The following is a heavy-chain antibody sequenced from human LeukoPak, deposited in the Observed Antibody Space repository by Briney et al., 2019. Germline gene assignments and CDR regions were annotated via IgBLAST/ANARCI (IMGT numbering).Heavy chain of an antibody. D-gene: IGHD3-10*01. V-gene: IGHV3-21*01. Sequence: GGSLRLSCAASGFTFSSCSMNWVRQAPGKGLEWVSSISSSSSYIYYADSVKGRFTISRDNAKNSLYLQMNSLRAEDTAVYYCARGGITMVQGVIIGWGQGTLVTVSS. CDR1: GFTFSSCS. CDR3: ARGGITMVQGVIIG. J-gene: IGHJ4*02. CDR2: ISSSSSYI.